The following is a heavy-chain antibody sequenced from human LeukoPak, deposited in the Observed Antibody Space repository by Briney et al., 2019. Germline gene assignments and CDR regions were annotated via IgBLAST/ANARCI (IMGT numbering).Heavy chain of an antibody. D-gene: IGHD6-13*01. CDR3: ARLVVSSWYHEVLLGRDY. CDR1: GGSISSGSYD. J-gene: IGHJ4*02. CDR2: IDNSGSS. Sequence: SETLSLTCTVSGGSISSGSYDWYWIRQPAGKGLEWIGHIDNSGSSNYSPSLKSRVTISVDTSKNPFSLKLSSVTAAGTAVYYCARLVVSSWYHEVLLGRDYWGQGTLVTVSS. V-gene: IGHV4-61*09.